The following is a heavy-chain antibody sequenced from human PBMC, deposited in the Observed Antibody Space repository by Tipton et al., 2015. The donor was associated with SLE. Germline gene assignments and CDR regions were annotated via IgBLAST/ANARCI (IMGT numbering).Heavy chain of an antibody. CDR2: ISGSGGST. CDR3: AKDYGDYYYYYGMDV. Sequence: GSLRLSCAASGFTFSSYAMSWVRQAPGKGLEWVSAISGSGGSTYYADSVKGRFTISRDNSKNTLYLQMNSLRAEDAAVYYCAKDYGDYYYYYGMDVWGQGTTVTVSS. D-gene: IGHD4-17*01. CDR1: GFTFSSYA. J-gene: IGHJ6*02. V-gene: IGHV3-23*01.